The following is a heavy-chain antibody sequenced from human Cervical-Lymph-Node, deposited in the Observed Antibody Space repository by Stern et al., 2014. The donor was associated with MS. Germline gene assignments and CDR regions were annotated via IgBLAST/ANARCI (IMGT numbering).Heavy chain of an antibody. V-gene: IGHV3-21*01. D-gene: IGHD4-17*01. CDR3: ARARVGDYARSPHLDS. J-gene: IGHJ4*02. CDR1: GFTFSHYS. Sequence: EVKLLESGGGLVKPGESLRLSCDASGFTFSHYSINWVRQAPGKGLEWLSSISNNSTHTYYADSVEGRFTISRDSAKDSVSLHMVSLRAEDTAVYYCARARVGDYARSPHLDSWGQGTLVTVSS. CDR2: ISNNSTHT.